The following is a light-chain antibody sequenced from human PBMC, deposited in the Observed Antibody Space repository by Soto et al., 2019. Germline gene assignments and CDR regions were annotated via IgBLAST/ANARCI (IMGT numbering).Light chain of an antibody. V-gene: IGLV2-14*01. CDR3: SSYTSSSTYNYV. J-gene: IGLJ1*01. CDR2: DVS. Sequence: QSVLRQPGSVSGFPGQSITVSCTGTSSGVGGYNYVSWYQQHPGKAPKLMIYDVSNRPSGVSNRFSGSKSGNTASLTISGLQAEDEADYYCSSYTSSSTYNYVFGTGTKVTVL. CDR1: SSGVGGYNY.